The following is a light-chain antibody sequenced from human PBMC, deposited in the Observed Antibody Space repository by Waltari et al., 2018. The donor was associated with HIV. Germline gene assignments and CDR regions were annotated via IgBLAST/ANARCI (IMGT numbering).Light chain of an antibody. Sequence: QSALTQPPSASGSPGQSVTISCTGTSSDVGGYDYVSWYQHHPGKVPRLIMYEGSKRPSGVPDRFSGFKSGNTASLTVYGLQAEDEADYYCTSYAGSGEYVFGTGTKVTVL. CDR2: EGS. V-gene: IGLV2-8*01. CDR3: TSYAGSGEYV. J-gene: IGLJ1*01. CDR1: SSDVGGYDY.